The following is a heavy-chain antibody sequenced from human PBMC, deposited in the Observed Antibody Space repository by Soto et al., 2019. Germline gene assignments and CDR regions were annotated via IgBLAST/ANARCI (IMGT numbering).Heavy chain of an antibody. Sequence: SVKAYCKAPGGTLSSYAISWVRQAPGQGLEWMGGIIPIFGTANYAQKFQGRVTITADESTSTAYMELSSLRSEDTAVYYCARGDGSYSRHYYYYGMDVWGQGTTVTVSS. V-gene: IGHV1-69*13. CDR3: ARGDGSYSRHYYYYGMDV. CDR1: GGTLSSYA. J-gene: IGHJ6*02. CDR2: IIPIFGTA. D-gene: IGHD1-26*01.